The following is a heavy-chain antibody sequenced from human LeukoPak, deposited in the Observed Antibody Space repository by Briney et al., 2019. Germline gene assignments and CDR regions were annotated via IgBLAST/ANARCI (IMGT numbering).Heavy chain of an antibody. CDR1: GGSVSSGSYC. CDR3: AIGSHSGSYRGLDAFDI. D-gene: IGHD1-26*01. CDR2: IYYSGST. J-gene: IGHJ3*02. Sequence: SETLSLTCTVSGGSVSSGSYCWSWIRQPPGKGLEWIRDIYYSGSTNYNPSIKSLVTITVDTSKNQYSLKLSSVTAATTAVYYCAIGSHSGSYRGLDAFDIWGQGTMVTASS. V-gene: IGHV4-61*01.